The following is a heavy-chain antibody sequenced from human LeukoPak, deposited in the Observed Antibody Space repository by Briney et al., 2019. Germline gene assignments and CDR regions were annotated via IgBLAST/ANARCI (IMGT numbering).Heavy chain of an antibody. CDR2: ISWKSGSI. CDR3: ATQIFGVVY. Sequence: GGSLRLSCAASGFTFDDYAMHWVRHAPGKGLEWVSGISWKSGSIGYAGSVKGRFTISRDNAKNTLYLQMNSLRAEDTAVYHCATQIFGVVYWGQGTLVTVSS. D-gene: IGHD3-3*01. V-gene: IGHV3-9*01. J-gene: IGHJ4*02. CDR1: GFTFDDYA.